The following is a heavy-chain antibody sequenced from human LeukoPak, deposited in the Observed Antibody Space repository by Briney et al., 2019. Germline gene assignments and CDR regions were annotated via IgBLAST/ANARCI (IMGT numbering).Heavy chain of an antibody. CDR2: IYYSGST. J-gene: IGHJ5*02. CDR1: GGSTSSYY. D-gene: IGHD3-22*01. Sequence: PSETLSLTCTVSGGSTSSYYWSWIRQPPGKGLEWIGYIYYSGSTNYNPSLKSRVTISVDTSKNQFSLKLSSVTAADTAVYYCARSYYDSSDRFDPWGQGTLVTVSS. V-gene: IGHV4-59*01. CDR3: ARSYYDSSDRFDP.